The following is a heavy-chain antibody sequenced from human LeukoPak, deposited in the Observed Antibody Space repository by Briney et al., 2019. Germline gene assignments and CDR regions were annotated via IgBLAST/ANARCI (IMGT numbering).Heavy chain of an antibody. CDR2: ISAYNGNT. CDR3: VRVGRYFDWLLDYHFDY. CDR1: GYTFTNYG. J-gene: IGHJ4*02. Sequence: ASVKVSCKASGYTFTNYGISWVRQAPGQGLEWMGWISAYNGNTNYAQKLQGRVTMTTDTSTSTAYMELRSLRSDDTAVYYCVRVGRYFDWLLDYHFDYRGQGTLVTVSS. V-gene: IGHV1-18*01. D-gene: IGHD3-9*01.